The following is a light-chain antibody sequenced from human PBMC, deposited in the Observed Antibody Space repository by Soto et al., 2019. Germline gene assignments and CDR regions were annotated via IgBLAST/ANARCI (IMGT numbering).Light chain of an antibody. V-gene: IGKV3-20*01. J-gene: IGKJ2*01. CDR1: QSVSTS. CDR2: GAS. CDR3: QQYGSSPYT. Sequence: EIVLTQSPDTLSLSPGERATLSCRASQSVSTSLVWYQQKPGQVPRLLIYGASSRVTGVPDRFSGSGSGADFTLTVSRLEPEDSAVYYCQQYGSSPYTFGHGTRLEIK.